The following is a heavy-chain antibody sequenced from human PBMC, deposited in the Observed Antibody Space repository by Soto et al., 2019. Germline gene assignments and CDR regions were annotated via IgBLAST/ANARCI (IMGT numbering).Heavy chain of an antibody. CDR1: GFTFSSYG. V-gene: IGHV3-30*18. Sequence: QVQLVESGGGVVQPGRSLRLSCAASGFTFSSYGMHWVRQAPGKGLEWVAVISYDGSNKYYADSVKGRFTISGDNTKNTLYLQMNSLRAEDTAVYYCAKDSSSWYIYYGMDVWGQGTTVTVSS. D-gene: IGHD6-13*01. CDR3: AKDSSSWYIYYGMDV. J-gene: IGHJ6*02. CDR2: ISYDGSNK.